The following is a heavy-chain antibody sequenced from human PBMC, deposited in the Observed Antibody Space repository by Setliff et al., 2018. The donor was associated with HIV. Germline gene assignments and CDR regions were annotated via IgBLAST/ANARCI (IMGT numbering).Heavy chain of an antibody. J-gene: IGHJ4*02. V-gene: IGHV3-21*01. Sequence: GGSLRLSCAASGFTFSSYSMNWVRQAPGKGLEWVSSISSSSSYIYYADSVKGRFTVSRDNARNSLFLEMNSLRADDTAVYYCASGYPYDTSGNFDLPFGYWGQGTLVTVSS. CDR1: GFTFSSYS. CDR3: ASGYPYDTSGNFDLPFGY. CDR2: ISSSSSYI. D-gene: IGHD3-22*01.